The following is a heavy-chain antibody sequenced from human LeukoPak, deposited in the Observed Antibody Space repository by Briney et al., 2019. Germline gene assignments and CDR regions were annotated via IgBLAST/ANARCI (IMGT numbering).Heavy chain of an antibody. Sequence: ASVKVSCKASGGTFSSYAISCVRQAPGQGLEWMGRIIPILGIANYAQKFQGRVTITADKSTSTAYMELSSLRSEDTAVYYCARGSGNNDYWGQGTLVTVSS. D-gene: IGHD3-10*01. V-gene: IGHV1-69*04. CDR2: IIPILGIA. J-gene: IGHJ4*02. CDR1: GGTFSSYA. CDR3: ARGSGNNDY.